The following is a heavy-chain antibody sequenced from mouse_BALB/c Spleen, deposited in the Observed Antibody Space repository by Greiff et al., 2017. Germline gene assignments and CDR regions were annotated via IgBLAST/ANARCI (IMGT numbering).Heavy chain of an antibody. CDR3: ARGRDYWYFDV. CDR2: IYPGDGDT. Sequence: QVQLQQSGAELVRPGSSVKISCKASGYAFSSYWMNWVKQRPGQGLEWIGQIYPGDGDTNYNGKFKGKATLTADKSSSTAYMQLSSLTSEDSAVYFCARGRDYWYFDVWGAGTTVTVSS. J-gene: IGHJ1*01. CDR1: GYAFSSYW. V-gene: IGHV1-80*01.